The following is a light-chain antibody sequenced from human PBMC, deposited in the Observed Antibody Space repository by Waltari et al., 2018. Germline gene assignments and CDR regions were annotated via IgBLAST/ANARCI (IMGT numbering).Light chain of an antibody. CDR1: GPNLGAGYA. J-gene: IGLJ3*02. CDR3: QSYDTSLSVV. Sequence: QSVLTQPPSVSGPPGQRVPISCTGSGPNLGAGYAVTWYQPPPRAAPKLLIYGSTSRPLGVPARFFGSTSGTSASLAITGLQAEDEADYYCQSYDTSLSVVFGGGTKLTVL. V-gene: IGLV1-40*01. CDR2: GST.